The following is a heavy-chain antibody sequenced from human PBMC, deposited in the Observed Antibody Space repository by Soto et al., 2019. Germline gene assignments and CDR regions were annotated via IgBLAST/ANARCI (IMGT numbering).Heavy chain of an antibody. J-gene: IGHJ6*02. D-gene: IGHD1-1*01. CDR1: GGTFSSYA. CDR2: IIPIFGTA. CDR3: ARLRERYNWNDGEIYYYYGRDV. V-gene: IGHV1-69*06. Sequence: QVQLVQSGAEVKKPGSSVKVSCKASGGTFSSYAISWVRQAPGQGLEWMGGIIPIFGTANYAQKFQGRVTITADKSTITAYMELISRRSEDTAVYYCARLRERYNWNDGEIYYYYGRDVWGQGTTVTVSS.